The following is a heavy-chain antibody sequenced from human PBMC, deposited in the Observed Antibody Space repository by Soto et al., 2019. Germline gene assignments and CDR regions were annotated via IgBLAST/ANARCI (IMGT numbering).Heavy chain of an antibody. J-gene: IGHJ3*01. D-gene: IGHD1-1*01. Sequence: QVQLVESGGGLVRPGGSLRLSCAASGFTISDYYMGWIRQAPGKGLEWLSYITGGTTYTKYADSVRGRFTTSSDSSKTTVYLQMNDLRPDDTAVYYCATWHEREHAYDVWGQGTTVTVSS. CDR2: ITGGTTYT. CDR3: ATWHEREHAYDV. V-gene: IGHV3-11*05. CDR1: GFTISDYY.